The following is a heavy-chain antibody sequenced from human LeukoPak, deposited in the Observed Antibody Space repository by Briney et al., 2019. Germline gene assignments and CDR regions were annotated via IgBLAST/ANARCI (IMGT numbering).Heavy chain of an antibody. J-gene: IGHJ4*02. D-gene: IGHD3-10*01. V-gene: IGHV3-7*01. Sequence: PGGSLRLSCAASGFTFSSYWMSWVRQAPGKGLEWVANIKQDGSEKYYVDSVKGRFTISRDNAKNSLYLQMNGLRAEDTAVYYCARSPAWFGELLSFDYWGQGTLVTVSS. CDR2: IKQDGSEK. CDR3: ARSPAWFGELLSFDY. CDR1: GFTFSSYW.